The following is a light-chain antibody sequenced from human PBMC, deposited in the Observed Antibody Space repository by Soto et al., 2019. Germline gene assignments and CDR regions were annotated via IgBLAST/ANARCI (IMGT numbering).Light chain of an antibody. Sequence: QSVLTQPPSVSGAPGQRVTISCTGSSSNIGAGYDVHWYQQLPGTAPKLLIYGNSNRPSGVPDRFSGSKSGTSASLAITGLRAEDEADYYCQSYDSSLSGWGFGGGTMLTVL. V-gene: IGLV1-40*01. CDR1: SSNIGAGYD. J-gene: IGLJ3*02. CDR3: QSYDSSLSGWG. CDR2: GNS.